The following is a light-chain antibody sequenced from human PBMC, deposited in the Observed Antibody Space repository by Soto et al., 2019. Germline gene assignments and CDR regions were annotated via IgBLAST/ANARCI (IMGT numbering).Light chain of an antibody. V-gene: IGLV2-14*03. Sequence: QSALTQPASVSGSPGQSITISCTGTSSDVGGYNFVSWYQQHPGKVPKLMIFDVNSRPSGVSDRFSGSKSGNTASLTISGLQAEDEGDYYRSSYTSSSTHVFGSGTKLTVL. J-gene: IGLJ1*01. CDR1: SSDVGGYNF. CDR2: DVN. CDR3: SSYTSSSTHV.